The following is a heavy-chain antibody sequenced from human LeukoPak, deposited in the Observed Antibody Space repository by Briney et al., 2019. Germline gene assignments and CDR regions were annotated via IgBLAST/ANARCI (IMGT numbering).Heavy chain of an antibody. D-gene: IGHD2-15*01. Sequence: GGSLRLSCAASGFTFSSYSMNWVRQAPGKGLEWVSSISSNSSYIYYADSVKGRFTISRDNAKNSLYLQMNSLRAEDTAVYYCASLGSLIRGDAFDIWGQGTMVTVSS. J-gene: IGHJ3*02. CDR1: GFTFSSYS. V-gene: IGHV3-21*01. CDR3: ASLGSLIRGDAFDI. CDR2: ISSNSSYI.